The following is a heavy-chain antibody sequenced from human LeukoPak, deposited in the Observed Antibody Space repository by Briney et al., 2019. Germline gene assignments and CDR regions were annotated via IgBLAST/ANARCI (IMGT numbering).Heavy chain of an antibody. V-gene: IGHV1-18*01. CDR3: ARDGVVVVPAAIQGYYYYMDV. CDR2: ISAYNGNT. CDR1: GYTFTSYG. D-gene: IGHD2-2*02. Sequence: ASVKVSCKASGYTFTSYGISWVRQAPGQGLEWMGWISAYNGNTNYAQKLQGRVTMTTDTSTSTAYMELSRLRSDDTAVYYCARDGVVVVPAAIQGYYYYMDVWGKGTTVTVSS. J-gene: IGHJ6*03.